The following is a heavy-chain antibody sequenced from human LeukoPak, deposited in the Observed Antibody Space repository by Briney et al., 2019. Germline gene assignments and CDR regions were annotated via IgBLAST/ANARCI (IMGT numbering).Heavy chain of an antibody. Sequence: SETLSLTCTVSGGSISSSSYYWGWIRQPPGKGLEWIGSIYYSGSTYYNPSLKSRVTISVDTSKNQFSLKLSSVTAADTAVYYCAREFYERALDYWGQGTLVTVSS. D-gene: IGHD2/OR15-2a*01. V-gene: IGHV4-39*07. CDR3: AREFYERALDY. CDR2: IYYSGST. CDR1: GGSISSSSYY. J-gene: IGHJ4*02.